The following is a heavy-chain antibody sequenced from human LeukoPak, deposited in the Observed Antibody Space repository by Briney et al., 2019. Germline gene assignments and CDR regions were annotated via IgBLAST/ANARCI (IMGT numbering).Heavy chain of an antibody. J-gene: IGHJ4*02. D-gene: IGHD3-16*01. CDR1: GGSIGSYY. Sequence: SETLSLTCTVSGGSIGSYYWSWIRQPPGTGLEWIGYIYYSGSTNYNPSLKSRVTISVDTSKNQFSLKLSSVTAADTAVYYCARDLGRKENYFDYWGQGTLVTVSS. V-gene: IGHV4-59*01. CDR2: IYYSGST. CDR3: ARDLGRKENYFDY.